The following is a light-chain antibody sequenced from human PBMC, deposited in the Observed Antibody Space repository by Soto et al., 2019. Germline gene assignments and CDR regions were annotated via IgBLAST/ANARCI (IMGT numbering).Light chain of an antibody. J-gene: IGKJ5*01. CDR3: QQRDSWPLT. Sequence: EIVLTQSPATLSLSPGERAILSCRASQSVRNYLAWYQQKLGQPPRLLIYNASNRATGIPVRFSGSGSGTDFTLTISSLEPEDFAVYYCQQRDSWPLTFGQGTRVEIK. CDR2: NAS. CDR1: QSVRNY. V-gene: IGKV3-11*01.